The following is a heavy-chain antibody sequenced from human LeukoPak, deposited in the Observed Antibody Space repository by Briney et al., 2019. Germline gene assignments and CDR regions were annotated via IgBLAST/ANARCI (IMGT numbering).Heavy chain of an antibody. CDR1: GFAFSSNW. J-gene: IGHJ4*02. Sequence: PGGSLRLSRAASGFAFSSNWMHWVRQTPGKGLVWVSRINSGGSGTSYAASVEGRFTISRDNVKNTLYLQMDSLRAEDTAVYYCATSLGPLTEYWGQGTLVTVSS. CDR2: INSGGSGT. D-gene: IGHD7-27*01. CDR3: ATSLGPLTEY. V-gene: IGHV3-74*01.